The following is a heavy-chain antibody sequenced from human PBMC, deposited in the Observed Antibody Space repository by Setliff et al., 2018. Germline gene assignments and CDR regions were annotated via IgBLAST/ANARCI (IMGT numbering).Heavy chain of an antibody. D-gene: IGHD4-17*01. CDR1: SGSIGSHC. CDR3: ARAPPSVPYGDYGPRQYFDL. CDR2: VFHTGST. V-gene: IGHV4-59*11. J-gene: IGHJ2*01. Sequence: SETLSLTCSVSSGSIGSHCWNWMRQPPGKGLEWIGHVFHTGSTKYNPSLRSRVTISVDTSENYFSLRLTSVTAADTAVYYCARAPPSVPYGDYGPRQYFDLWGRGSLVTVSS.